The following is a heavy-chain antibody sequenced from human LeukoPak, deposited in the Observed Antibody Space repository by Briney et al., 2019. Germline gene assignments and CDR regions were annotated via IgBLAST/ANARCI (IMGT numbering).Heavy chain of an antibody. CDR1: GFTFSDYY. Sequence: GGSLRLSCAASGFTFSDYYMSWIRQAPGKGLGWVSYISSSGSTIYYADSVKGRFTISRDNAKNSLYLQMNSLRAEDTAVYYCASAPEDYDFWSGYLYYWGQGTLVTVSS. D-gene: IGHD3-3*01. V-gene: IGHV3-11*04. J-gene: IGHJ4*02. CDR2: ISSSGSTI. CDR3: ASAPEDYDFWSGYLYY.